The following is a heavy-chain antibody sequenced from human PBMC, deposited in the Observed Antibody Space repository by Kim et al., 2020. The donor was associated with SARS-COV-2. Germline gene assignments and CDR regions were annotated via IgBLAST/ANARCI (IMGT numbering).Heavy chain of an antibody. D-gene: IGHD3-10*01. V-gene: IGHV4-34*01. J-gene: IGHJ5*02. CDR3: ARDGYYGSGSYLPNWFDP. Sequence: KSRVTISVDTSKNQFSLKLSSVTAADTAVYYCARDGYYGSGSYLPNWFDPWGQGTLVTVSS.